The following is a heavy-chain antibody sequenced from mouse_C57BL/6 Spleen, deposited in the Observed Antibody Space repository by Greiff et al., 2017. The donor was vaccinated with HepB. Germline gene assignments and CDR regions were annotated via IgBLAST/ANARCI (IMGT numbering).Heavy chain of an antibody. CDR1: GFTFSDYY. J-gene: IGHJ4*01. Sequence: VQLVESGGGLVQPGGSLKLSCAASGFTFSDYYMYWVRQTPEKRLEWVAYISNGGGSTYYPDTVKGRFTISRDNAKNTLYLQMSRLKSEDTAMYYCARGGYYGGDYAMDYWGQGTSVTVSS. D-gene: IGHD1-1*01. CDR3: ARGGYYGGDYAMDY. CDR2: ISNGGGST. V-gene: IGHV5-12*01.